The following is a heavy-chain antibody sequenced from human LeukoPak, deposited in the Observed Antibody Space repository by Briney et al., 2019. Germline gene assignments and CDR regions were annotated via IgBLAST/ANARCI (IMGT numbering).Heavy chain of an antibody. CDR3: ARDSPGYGAYVS. V-gene: IGHV3-7*01. D-gene: IGHD5-12*01. Sequence: GGSLRLSCAASGFTFSTYWMTWVRQAPGKGLEWVANIKEDGSREYYVDSVKGRFTISRDNAKNLLYLQMDSLTAEDTAVYYCARDSPGYGAYVSWGQGTLVSVSS. J-gene: IGHJ1*01. CDR1: GFTFSTYW. CDR2: IKEDGSRE.